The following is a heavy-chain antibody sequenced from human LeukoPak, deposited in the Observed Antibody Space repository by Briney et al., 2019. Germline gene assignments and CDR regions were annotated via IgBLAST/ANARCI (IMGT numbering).Heavy chain of an antibody. D-gene: IGHD4-17*01. CDR2: IRYDGSNR. J-gene: IGHJ4*02. CDR3: AKDRSMTTVTPFDN. Sequence: PGGSLRLSCAAFGFSFITYGIHWVRQAPGKGLEWVAFIRYDGSNRFYADSVRGRFTISRDNSKNTVYLQMNSLRAEDTAVYYCAKDRSMTTVTPFDNWGQGTLVAVSS. CDR1: GFSFITYG. V-gene: IGHV3-30*02.